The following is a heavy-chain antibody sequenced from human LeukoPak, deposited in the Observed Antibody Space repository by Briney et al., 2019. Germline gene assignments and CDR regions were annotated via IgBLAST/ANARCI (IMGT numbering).Heavy chain of an antibody. CDR2: ISGSGGST. CDR1: GFTFSSYA. J-gene: IGHJ4*02. V-gene: IGHV3-23*01. D-gene: IGHD3-3*01. Sequence: GGSLRLSCAASGFTFSSYAMSWVRQAPGKGLEWVSAISGSGGSTYYADSVKGRFTISRDNSKNTLYLQVNSLRAEDTAVYYCAKVPSPFGVVRYFDYWGQGTLVTVSS. CDR3: AKVPSPFGVVRYFDY.